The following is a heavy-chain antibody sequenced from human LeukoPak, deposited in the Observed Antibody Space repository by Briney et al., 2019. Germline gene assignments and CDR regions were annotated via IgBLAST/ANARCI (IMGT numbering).Heavy chain of an antibody. Sequence: SGPTLVKPTQTLTLTCTFSGFSLSTSGVGVGWIRQPPGKALEWLALIYWNDDKRYSPSLKSRLTITKDTSKNQVVLTMTNMDPVDTATYYCAHSSLSIAAAGKQKGFNWFDPWGQGTLVTVSS. D-gene: IGHD6-13*01. CDR3: AHSSLSIAAAGKQKGFNWFDP. CDR1: GFSLSTSGVG. J-gene: IGHJ5*02. CDR2: IYWNDDK. V-gene: IGHV2-5*01.